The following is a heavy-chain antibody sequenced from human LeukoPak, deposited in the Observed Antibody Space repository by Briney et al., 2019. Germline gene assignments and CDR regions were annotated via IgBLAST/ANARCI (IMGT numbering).Heavy chain of an antibody. V-gene: IGHV1-2*02. J-gene: IGHJ4*02. Sequence: ASVKVSCKASGYTFTGYYMHWVRQAPGQGLEWMGWIYPNSGGTNYAQKFQGRVTMTRDTSISTAYMELSRLRSDDTAVYYCARIYCSSTSCYLLDYWGQGTLVGVS. CDR2: IYPNSGGT. D-gene: IGHD2-2*01. CDR3: ARIYCSSTSCYLLDY. CDR1: GYTFTGYY.